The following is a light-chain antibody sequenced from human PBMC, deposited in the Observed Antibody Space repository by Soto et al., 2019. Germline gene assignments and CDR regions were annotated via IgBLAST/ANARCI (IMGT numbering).Light chain of an antibody. CDR1: QTIYSN. CDR2: RAS. J-gene: IGKJ1*01. CDR3: QQYQNLWT. Sequence: IQMTQSPATLSVSPGERATLSCRASQTIYSNVAWYQQRPGQAPRLLIYRASARATGIPARFSGSGSGTEVTLTIGSLQSDDSAVYYCQQYQNLWTFGQGTKVEIK. V-gene: IGKV3-15*01.